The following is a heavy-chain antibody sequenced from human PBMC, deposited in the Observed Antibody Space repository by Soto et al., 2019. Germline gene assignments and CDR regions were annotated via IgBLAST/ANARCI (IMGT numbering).Heavy chain of an antibody. CDR3: ARERAAATTYGWFDP. D-gene: IGHD4-17*01. J-gene: IGHJ5*02. V-gene: IGHV4-59*11. CDR1: GGSISSHY. CDR2: IYNSGST. Sequence: SETLSLTCTVSGGSISSHYWSWIRQPPGKGLEWIGYIYNSGSTNYNPSLESRVTISVDTSKNQFSLRLRSVTAADTAVYYCARERAAATTYGWFDPWGQGTLVTVSS.